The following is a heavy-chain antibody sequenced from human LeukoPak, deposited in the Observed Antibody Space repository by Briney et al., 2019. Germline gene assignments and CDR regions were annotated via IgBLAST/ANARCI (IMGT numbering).Heavy chain of an antibody. V-gene: IGHV3-23*01. CDR1: GFTFSSYG. D-gene: IGHD3-10*01. CDR3: AKYGSGTWSPTTNYYGMDV. CDR2: SSSSGIGA. Sequence: GGSLRLSCAASGFTFSSYGMHWVRQAPGKGLEWVSASSSSGIGAYYADSVKGRFTISRDNSKNTLYLQMNSLRAEDTAVYYCAKYGSGTWSPTTNYYGMDVWGQGTTVTVSS. J-gene: IGHJ6*02.